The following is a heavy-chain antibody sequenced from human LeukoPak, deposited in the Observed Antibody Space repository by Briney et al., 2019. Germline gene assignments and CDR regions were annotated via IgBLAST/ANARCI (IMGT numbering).Heavy chain of an antibody. CDR2: IIPIFGTA. CDR1: GGTFSSYA. CDR3: ARGGYSYGYGFPDLDY. Sequence: ASVKVSCKASGGTFSSYAISWVRQAPGQGLEWMGRIIPIFGTANYAQKFQGRVTITTDGSTSTAYMELSSLRSEDTAVYYCARGGYSYGYGFPDLDYWGQGTLVTVSS. D-gene: IGHD5-18*01. J-gene: IGHJ4*02. V-gene: IGHV1-69*05.